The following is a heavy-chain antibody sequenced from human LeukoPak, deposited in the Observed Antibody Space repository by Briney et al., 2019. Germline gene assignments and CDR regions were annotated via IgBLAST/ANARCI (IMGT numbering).Heavy chain of an antibody. CDR1: GFTFSSHW. Sequence: PGGSLRLSCAASGFTFSSHWMSWVRQAPGKGLEWVANIQQDGSDKNYVDSVKGRFTISRDSAKKSLSLQMNSLRAEDTAVYYCAREDSSWKLMRYNYYLDVWGKGTPVTVSS. D-gene: IGHD6-13*01. J-gene: IGHJ6*03. V-gene: IGHV3-7*01. CDR2: IQQDGSDK. CDR3: AREDSSWKLMRYNYYLDV.